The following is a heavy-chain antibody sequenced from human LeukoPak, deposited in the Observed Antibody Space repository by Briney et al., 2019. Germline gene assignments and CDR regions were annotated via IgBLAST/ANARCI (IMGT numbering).Heavy chain of an antibody. CDR1: GFTFSSYA. J-gene: IGHJ4*02. CDR3: AKNSGGSRFSALDY. D-gene: IGHD2-15*01. Sequence: QAGGSLRLSCAASGFTFSSYAMSWVRQAPGKGLEWVSVISGSDGGTYYADSVKGRFTISRDNSKNTLYLQMNSLRGEDTAIFYCAKNSGGSRFSALDYWGQGTLVTVSS. V-gene: IGHV3-23*01. CDR2: ISGSDGGT.